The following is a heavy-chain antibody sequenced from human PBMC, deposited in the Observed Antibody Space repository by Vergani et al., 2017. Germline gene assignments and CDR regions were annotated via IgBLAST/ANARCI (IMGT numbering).Heavy chain of an antibody. CDR1: GYTFTGSY. Sequence: QVQLVQSGAEVKKPGASVKVSCKASGYTFTGSYMHWVRQAPGQGLEWMGWINPNSVGTNYAQKFQGRVTMTRDTSISTAYMELSRLRSDDTAVYYCARGRGQQLGEHNWFDPWGQGTLVTVSS. J-gene: IGHJ5*02. CDR3: ARGRGQQLGEHNWFDP. CDR2: INPNSVGT. V-gene: IGHV1-2*02. D-gene: IGHD6-13*01.